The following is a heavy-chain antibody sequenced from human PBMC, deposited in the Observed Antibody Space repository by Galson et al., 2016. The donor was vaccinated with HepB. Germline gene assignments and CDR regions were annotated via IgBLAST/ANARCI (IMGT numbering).Heavy chain of an antibody. Sequence: SLRLSCAGSGFIFADYAISWFRRAPGKGLEWVAFIRGKAYGGTTEYAASVKGRFTISRDDSKGFAYLQMSSLKTEDAAVYSCARGTPDYRPYYFVSWGQGTLVTVSS. CDR2: IRGKAYGGTT. D-gene: IGHD4-11*01. CDR1: GFIFADYA. V-gene: IGHV3-49*03. CDR3: ARGTPDYRPYYFVS. J-gene: IGHJ4*02.